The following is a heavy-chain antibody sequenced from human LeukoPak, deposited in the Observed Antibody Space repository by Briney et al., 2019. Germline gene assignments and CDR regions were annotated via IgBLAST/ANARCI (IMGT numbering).Heavy chain of an antibody. Sequence: PGGSLRLSCAASGFTFSSYAMHWVRQAPGKGLEWVAFIRYDGSNKYYADSVKGRFTISRDNSKNTLYLQMNSLRAEDTAVYYCAKDNHRIAAMDYWGQGTLVTVSS. V-gene: IGHV3-30*02. D-gene: IGHD6-13*01. CDR3: AKDNHRIAAMDY. CDR2: IRYDGSNK. J-gene: IGHJ4*02. CDR1: GFTFSSYA.